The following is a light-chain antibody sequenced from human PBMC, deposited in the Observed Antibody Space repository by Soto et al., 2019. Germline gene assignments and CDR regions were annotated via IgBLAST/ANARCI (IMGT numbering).Light chain of an antibody. Sequence: EIVLTHSPATLSLSQGERPTLSCRASQSVSSSYFAWYQQNTAQAPRLLIYGAFSRATSIPARFSGSGAGTEFTLTISSLQYADFAVYYCQQYNNRPPWTFGEGTKVDIK. V-gene: IGKV3D-15*01. CDR1: QSVSSSY. J-gene: IGKJ1*01. CDR3: QQYNNRPPWT. CDR2: GAF.